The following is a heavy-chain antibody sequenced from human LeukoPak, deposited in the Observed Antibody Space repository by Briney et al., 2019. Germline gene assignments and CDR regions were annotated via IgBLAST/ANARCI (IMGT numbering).Heavy chain of an antibody. J-gene: IGHJ6*02. CDR3: ARSYSNHLFGMDV. D-gene: IGHD4-11*01. Sequence: PGGSLRLSCAASGFTVSSYYMTWVRQAPGKGLEWVSVMYSGGSTYYADSVKGRVAISRDNSQNPVFLQMNSVRVEDTAVYYCARSYSNHLFGMDVWGQGTAVTVSS. CDR1: GFTVSSYY. V-gene: IGHV3-66*01. CDR2: MYSGGST.